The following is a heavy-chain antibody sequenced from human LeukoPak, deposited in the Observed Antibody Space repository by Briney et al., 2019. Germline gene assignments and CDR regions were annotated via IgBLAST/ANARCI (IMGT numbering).Heavy chain of an antibody. D-gene: IGHD3-9*01. J-gene: IGHJ4*02. V-gene: IGHV3-30*18. CDR1: GFTFSRYG. CDR2: IPYDGSNK. CDR3: AKGSGYYDILTGYYDC. Sequence: PGRSLRLSCEASGFTFSRYGMHWVRQAPGKGLEWVAIIPYDGSNKYYEDSVKGRFTISRDNSKNTLYLQMKSLRAEDTAVYYCAKGSGYYDILTGYYDCWGQGTLVTVSS.